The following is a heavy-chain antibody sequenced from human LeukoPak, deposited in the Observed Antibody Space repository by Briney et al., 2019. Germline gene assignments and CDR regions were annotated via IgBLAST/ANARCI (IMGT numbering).Heavy chain of an antibody. Sequence: GGSLRLSCAASGFTVSNSYMIWVRQVPGKGLEWVSVIFSGGDTYYADSVKGRFTISRDNSKSTLFLQMNSLRAEDTAIYYCATYRQVLLPFESWGQGTLVTVSS. CDR3: ATYRQVLLPFES. V-gene: IGHV3-53*01. D-gene: IGHD5-18*01. CDR1: GFTVSNSY. J-gene: IGHJ4*02. CDR2: IFSGGDT.